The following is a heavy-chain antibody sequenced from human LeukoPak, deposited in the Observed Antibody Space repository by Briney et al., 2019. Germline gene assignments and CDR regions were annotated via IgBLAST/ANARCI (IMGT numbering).Heavy chain of an antibody. CDR3: ARDYYGSGRAIYGMDV. CDR1: GGSISSYY. J-gene: IGHJ6*02. D-gene: IGHD3-10*01. V-gene: IGHV4-59*01. CDR2: IYYSGST. Sequence: SETLSLTCTVSGGSISSYYWSWIRQPPGKGLEWIGYIYYSGSTNYNPSLKSRVTISLDTSKNQFSLKLSSVTAADTAVYYCARDYYGSGRAIYGMDVWGQGTTVTVSS.